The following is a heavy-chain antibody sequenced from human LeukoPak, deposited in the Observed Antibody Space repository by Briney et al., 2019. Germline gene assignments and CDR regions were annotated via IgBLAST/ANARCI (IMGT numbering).Heavy chain of an antibody. CDR2: IRHSGTT. CDR3: ARLAWGRLDY. D-gene: IGHD7-27*01. J-gene: IGHJ4*02. Sequence: SETLSLTCTVSGYSISSGFYWGWIRQFPGKGLEWIGNIRHSGTTYYNPSLKSRVTISVDTSRNQFSLKLSSVTAADTAVYYCARLAWGRLDYWGQGTLVTVSS. V-gene: IGHV4-38-2*02. CDR1: GYSISSGFY.